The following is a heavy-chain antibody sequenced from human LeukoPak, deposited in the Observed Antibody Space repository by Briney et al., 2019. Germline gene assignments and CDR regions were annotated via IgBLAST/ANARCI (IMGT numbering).Heavy chain of an antibody. V-gene: IGHV4-39*01. CDR1: GGFIRSSSYY. CDR3: ARLGSSSCQKDY. CDR2: IYHSGST. J-gene: IGHJ4*02. D-gene: IGHD6-6*01. Sequence: SETLSLTCTVSGGFIRSSSYYWGWIRRPPGKGLEWIGEIYHSGSTNYNPSLKSRVTISVDKSKNQFSLKLSSVTAADTAVYYCARLGSSSCQKDYWGQGTLVTASS.